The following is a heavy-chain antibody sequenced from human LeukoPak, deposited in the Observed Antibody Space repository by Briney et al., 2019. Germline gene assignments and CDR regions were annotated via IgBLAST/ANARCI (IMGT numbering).Heavy chain of an antibody. CDR3: GKEIYGDSTGGRFQH. J-gene: IGHJ1*01. V-gene: IGHV3-23*01. CDR2: ISGSGGST. CDR1: GFTLSSYA. D-gene: IGHD4-17*01. Sequence: GGSLRLSCAASGFTLSSYAISWGRQVSGKGLEWGSVISGSGGSTYYADSVKGRFTISRDNSKNTPYLQLKSLRAEDTAGYYFGKEIYGDSTGGRFQHWGQGTLVTVSS.